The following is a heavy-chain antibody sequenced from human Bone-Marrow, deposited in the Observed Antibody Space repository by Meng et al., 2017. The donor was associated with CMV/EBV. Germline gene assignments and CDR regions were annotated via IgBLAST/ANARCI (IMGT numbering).Heavy chain of an antibody. Sequence: EVQLVESGGGLVRPGGSLRLSCADSGFTFSDYWMHWVRQAPGEGPVWVSRINTDGTVTSYAESVRGRFTISRDNSKNTLYLQMYDLRAGDSGVYYCVRDLVGNRDSWGHGTLVTVSS. V-gene: IGHV3-74*03. CDR2: INTDGTVT. CDR3: VRDLVGNRDS. D-gene: IGHD1-14*01. J-gene: IGHJ5*01. CDR1: GFTFSDYW.